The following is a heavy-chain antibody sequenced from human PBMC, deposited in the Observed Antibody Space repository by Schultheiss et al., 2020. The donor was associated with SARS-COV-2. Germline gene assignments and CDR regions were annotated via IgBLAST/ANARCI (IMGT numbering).Heavy chain of an antibody. CDR1: GGSISSGGYY. J-gene: IGHJ5*02. V-gene: IGHV4-61*08. CDR3: ARQTTVTANWFDP. CDR2: IYYSGST. Sequence: SETLSLTCTVSGGSISSGGYYWSWIRQHPGKGLEWIGYIYYSGSTNYNPSLKSRVTISVDTSKNQFSLTLSSVTAADTAVYYCARQTTVTANWFDPWGQGSLVTVAS. D-gene: IGHD4-11*01.